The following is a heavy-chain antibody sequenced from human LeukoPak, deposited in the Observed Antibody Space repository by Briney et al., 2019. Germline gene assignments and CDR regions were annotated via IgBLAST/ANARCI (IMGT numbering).Heavy chain of an antibody. D-gene: IGHD4-11*01. CDR3: AKDLGLTTVTTVLS. CDR1: GFTFSSCA. J-gene: IGHJ5*02. V-gene: IGHV3-23*01. CDR2: ISGSGGST. Sequence: PGGSLRLSCAASGFTFSSCAMSWVRQAPGKGLEWVSAISGSGGSTYYADSVKGRFTISRDNSKNTLYLQMNSLRAEDTAVYYCAKDLGLTTVTTVLSWGQGTLVTVSS.